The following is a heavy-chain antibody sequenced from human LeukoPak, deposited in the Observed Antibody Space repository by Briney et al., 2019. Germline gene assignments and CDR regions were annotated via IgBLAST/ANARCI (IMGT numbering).Heavy chain of an antibody. J-gene: IGHJ4*02. Sequence: GRSLRLSCAASGFTFSSYAMSWVRQAPGKGLEWVSAISGSGGSTYYADSVKGRFTISRDNSKNTLYLQMNSLRAEDTAVYYCAKTYYDILTALYYFDYWGQGTLVTVSS. V-gene: IGHV3-23*01. CDR2: ISGSGGST. D-gene: IGHD3-9*01. CDR1: GFTFSSYA. CDR3: AKTYYDILTALYYFDY.